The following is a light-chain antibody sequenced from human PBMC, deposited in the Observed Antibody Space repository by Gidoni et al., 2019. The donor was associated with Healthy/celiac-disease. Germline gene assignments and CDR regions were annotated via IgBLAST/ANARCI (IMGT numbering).Light chain of an antibody. V-gene: IGKV1-39*01. CDR1: QSISSY. Sequence: IQMTQSPSSLSASVGDRVTITCRASQSISSYLNWYQQKPGKAPKLLIYAASSLQSGVPSRFSGSGSGTDFTLTISSLQPEDFATYYCQQSYSTPSTFGPGTKLEIK. CDR2: AAS. J-gene: IGKJ2*01. CDR3: QQSYSTPST.